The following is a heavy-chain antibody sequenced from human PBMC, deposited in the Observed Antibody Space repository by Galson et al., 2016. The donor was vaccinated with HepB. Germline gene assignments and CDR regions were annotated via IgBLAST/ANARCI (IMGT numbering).Heavy chain of an antibody. J-gene: IGHJ6*02. Sequence: SVKVSCKASGDTFSSYAISWVRQAPGQGLEWMGGIIPIFGTTNYAQKFQGRVTITADESTSTAYMELSSLRSEDTAVYYCARDPGVAAAGHYNGLDVWGQGTTVPVSS. V-gene: IGHV1-69*13. CDR2: IIPIFGTT. D-gene: IGHD6-13*01. CDR1: GDTFSSYA. CDR3: ARDPGVAAAGHYNGLDV.